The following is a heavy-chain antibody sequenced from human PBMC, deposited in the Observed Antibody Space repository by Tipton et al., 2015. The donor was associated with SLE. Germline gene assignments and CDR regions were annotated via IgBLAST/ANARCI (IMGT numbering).Heavy chain of an antibody. Sequence: TLSLTCTVSGGSILTSTYYWGWIRQPPGKELEWIGSIYYSGSTYYNPSLKSRVTISLDTSKNRFSLKLSSLTAADTAVYYCARSSRYCSSTSCSYFDYWGQGSLVTVSS. CDR1: GGSILTSTYY. CDR3: ARSSRYCSSTSCSYFDY. J-gene: IGHJ4*02. CDR2: IYYSGST. D-gene: IGHD2-2*01. V-gene: IGHV4-39*07.